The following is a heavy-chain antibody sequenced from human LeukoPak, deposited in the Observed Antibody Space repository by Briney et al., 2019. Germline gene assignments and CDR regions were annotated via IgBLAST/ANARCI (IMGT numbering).Heavy chain of an antibody. Sequence: SETLSLTCTVSGGSISGYYWSWIRQPPGKGLEWIGYIYYSGSTNYNPSLKSRVTISVDTSKNQFSLKLSSVTAADTAVYYCARGGSGYDSFYYYGMDVWGQGTTVTVSS. D-gene: IGHD5-12*01. J-gene: IGHJ6*02. V-gene: IGHV4-59*01. CDR1: GGSISGYY. CDR2: IYYSGST. CDR3: ARGGSGYDSFYYYGMDV.